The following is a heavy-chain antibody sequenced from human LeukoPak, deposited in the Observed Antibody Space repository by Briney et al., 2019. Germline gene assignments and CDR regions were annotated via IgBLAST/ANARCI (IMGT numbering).Heavy chain of an antibody. CDR1: GGSISSGGYY. Sequence: SETLSLTCTVSGGSISSGGYYWSWIRQSPGKGLEWIGYIYHSGSTYYNPSLKSRVTISVDRPKNQFSLKLSSVTAADTAVYYCARESTVVVPAARLDYWGQGTLVTVSS. J-gene: IGHJ4*02. CDR2: IYHSGST. V-gene: IGHV4-30-2*06. D-gene: IGHD2-2*01. CDR3: ARESTVVVPAARLDY.